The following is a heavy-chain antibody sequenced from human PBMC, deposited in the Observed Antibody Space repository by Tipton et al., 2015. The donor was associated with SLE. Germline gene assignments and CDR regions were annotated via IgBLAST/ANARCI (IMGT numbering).Heavy chain of an antibody. V-gene: IGHV4-61*01. J-gene: IGHJ6*03. CDR2: IYYSGST. Sequence: TLSLTCAVYGGSFSSGSYYWSWIRQPPGKGLEWIGYIYYSGSTNYNPSLKSRVTISVDTSKNQFSLKLSSVTAADTALYYCARAFNYYYFYMDVWGKGTTVTVSS. CDR1: GGSFSSGSYY. CDR3: ARAFNYYYFYMDV. D-gene: IGHD2/OR15-2a*01.